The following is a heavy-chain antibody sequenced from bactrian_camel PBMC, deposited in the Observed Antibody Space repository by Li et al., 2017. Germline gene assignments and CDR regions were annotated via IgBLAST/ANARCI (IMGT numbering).Heavy chain of an antibody. V-gene: IGHV3S53*01. Sequence: QVQLVESGGGSLQAGGSLRLSCKFSGWIENLCMGWFRQPPGKERTRVATISSAGGTTYADSVKGRFTISRDNAKNTMHLQMNALQAEDTAMYYCAKGRLYSGSVSTPPGQGTQVTVS. J-gene: IGHJ4*01. D-gene: IGHD4*01. CDR2: ISSAGGT. CDR1: GWIENLC.